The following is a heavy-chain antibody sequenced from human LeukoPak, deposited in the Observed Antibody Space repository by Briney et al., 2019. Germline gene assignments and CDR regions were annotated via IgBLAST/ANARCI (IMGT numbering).Heavy chain of an antibody. Sequence: GGSLSLSCAAPGFTFNDYGLTGVGQAPGKGLEWFSGIIGIGGSTGYADSVKGRFTISRDNAKNSLYLQMNSLRAEDTALYHCARLTQHNWNYLGMNAFDIWGQGTMVTVSS. CDR1: GFTFNDYG. CDR3: ARLTQHNWNYLGMNAFDI. D-gene: IGHD1-7*01. V-gene: IGHV3-20*01. CDR2: IIGIGGST. J-gene: IGHJ3*02.